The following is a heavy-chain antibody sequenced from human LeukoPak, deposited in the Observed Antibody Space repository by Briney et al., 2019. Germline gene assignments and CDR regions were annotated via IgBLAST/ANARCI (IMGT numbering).Heavy chain of an antibody. J-gene: IGHJ5*02. D-gene: IGHD3-3*01. CDR3: ARDGLRDFWSGQINWFDP. CDR2: INPNSGGT. V-gene: IGHV1-2*02. CDR1: GYTFTGYY. Sequence: ASVTVSCTASGYTFTGYYMHWVRQAPGQGLEWMGWINPNSGGTNYAQKFQGRVTMTRDTSISTAYMELSRLRSDDTAVYYCARDGLRDFWSGQINWFDPWGQGTLVTVSS.